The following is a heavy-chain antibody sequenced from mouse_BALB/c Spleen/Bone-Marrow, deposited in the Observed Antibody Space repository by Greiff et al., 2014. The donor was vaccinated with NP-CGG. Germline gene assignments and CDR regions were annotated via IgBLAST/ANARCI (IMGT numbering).Heavy chain of an antibody. Sequence: QVQLKESGPELVRPGVSVKISCKGSGYTFTDYAMHWVKQSHAESLEWIGVISTYSGNTNYNQKFKGKATMTVDKSSSTAYMELARLTSEDSAIYYCARSGYGYDWFAYWGQGTLVTVSA. CDR3: ARSGYGYDWFAY. CDR1: GYTFTDYA. D-gene: IGHD2-2*01. V-gene: IGHV1-67*01. J-gene: IGHJ3*01. CDR2: ISTYSGNT.